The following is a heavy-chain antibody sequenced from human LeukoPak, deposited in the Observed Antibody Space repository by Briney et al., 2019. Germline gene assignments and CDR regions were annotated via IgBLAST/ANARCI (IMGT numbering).Heavy chain of an antibody. Sequence: QPGGSLRLSCAASGFTFSSYAMSWVRQAPGKGLGWVSTVSGTSGSTYYEDSVKGRFTISRDNSKNTLYLQMNSLRAEDTAVYYCARHDWFDPWGRGTLVTVSS. V-gene: IGHV3-23*01. CDR3: ARHDWFDP. J-gene: IGHJ5*02. CDR2: VSGTSGST. CDR1: GFTFSSYA.